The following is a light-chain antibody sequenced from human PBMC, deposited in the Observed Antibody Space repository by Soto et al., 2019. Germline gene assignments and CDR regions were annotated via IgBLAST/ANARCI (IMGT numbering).Light chain of an antibody. CDR1: NIGSKT. CDR3: QAWDANTDHVV. Sequence: SYELTQPPSVSVAPGQTARLTCGGSNIGSKTVHWYQQKPGQAPVLVVYDDADRPSGIPERFSGSNSGNTAALTISRVEAGHEADYYCQAWDANTDHVVFGGGTKLTVL. J-gene: IGLJ2*01. CDR2: DDA. V-gene: IGLV3-21*02.